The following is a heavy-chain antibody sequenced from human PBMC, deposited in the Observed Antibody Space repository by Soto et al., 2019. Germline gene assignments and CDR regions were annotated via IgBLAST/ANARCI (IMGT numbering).Heavy chain of an antibody. Sequence: GASVKVSCKASGYTFTSYGISWVRQAPGQGLEWMGWISAYNGNTNYAQKLQGRVTMTTDTTTSTAYMELRSLRSDDTAVYYCGLLELLPVDDAFDIWGQGTMVTVSS. CDR2: ISAYNGNT. D-gene: IGHD1-26*01. CDR1: GYTFTSYG. V-gene: IGHV1-18*01. CDR3: GLLELLPVDDAFDI. J-gene: IGHJ3*02.